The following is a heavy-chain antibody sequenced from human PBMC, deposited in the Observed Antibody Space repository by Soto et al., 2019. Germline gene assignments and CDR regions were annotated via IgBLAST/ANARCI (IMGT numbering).Heavy chain of an antibody. CDR3: ARFGHQSGDPNWLDP. J-gene: IGHJ5*02. Sequence: PVESLKISCKGSGYSFTSYWIGWVRQMPGKGLEWMGIIYPGDSDTRYSPSFQGQVTISADKSISTAYLQWSSLKASDTAMYYCARFGHQSGDPNWLDPWGQGTLVTVSS. D-gene: IGHD4-17*01. CDR2: IYPGDSDT. V-gene: IGHV5-51*01. CDR1: GYSFTSYW.